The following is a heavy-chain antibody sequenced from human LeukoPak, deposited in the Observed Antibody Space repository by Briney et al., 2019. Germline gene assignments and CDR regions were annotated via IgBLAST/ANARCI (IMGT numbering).Heavy chain of an antibody. V-gene: IGHV1-2*02. J-gene: IGHJ5*01. CDR2: INPNSGGT. Sequence: ASVKVSCKASGYTFTGYYMHWVRQAPGQGLEWMGWINPNSGGTNYAQKFQGRVTMTRDTSISTAYMELSRLRSDDTAVYYCARDGSFLWFGELINKWFGPWGQGTLVNGSS. D-gene: IGHD3-10*01. CDR1: GYTFTGYY. CDR3: ARDGSFLWFGELINKWFGP.